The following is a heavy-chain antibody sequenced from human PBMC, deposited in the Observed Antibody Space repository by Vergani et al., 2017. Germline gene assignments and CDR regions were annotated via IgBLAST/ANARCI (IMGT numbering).Heavy chain of an antibody. CDR3: AKDASYNWNLAEYFQH. D-gene: IGHD1-20*01. CDR2: ISWNSGSI. CDR1: GFTFDDYA. V-gene: IGHV3-9*01. Sequence: EVQLVESGGGLVQPGRSLRLSCAASGFTFDDYAMHWVRQAPGKGLEWVSGISWNSGSIGYADSVKGRFTISRDNAKNSLYLQMNSLRAEDTALYYCAKDASYNWNLAEYFQHWGQGTLVTVSS. J-gene: IGHJ1*01.